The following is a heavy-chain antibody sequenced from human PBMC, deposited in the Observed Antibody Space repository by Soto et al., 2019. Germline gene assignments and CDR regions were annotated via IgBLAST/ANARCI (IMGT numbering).Heavy chain of an antibody. CDR2: VKSKNDGGTT. CDR3: TTDSYVTSIIVRFDY. J-gene: IGHJ4*01. V-gene: IGHV3-15*07. D-gene: IGHD3-22*01. CDR1: GFTFSNAW. Sequence: NPGGSLRLSCAASGFTFSNAWINWVRRAPGKGLEWVGRVKSKNDGGTTDFAAPVKGRFAISRDDSKNMVYLEMNSLQTEDTAIYYCTTDSYVTSIIVRFDYWGHGTLVTVS.